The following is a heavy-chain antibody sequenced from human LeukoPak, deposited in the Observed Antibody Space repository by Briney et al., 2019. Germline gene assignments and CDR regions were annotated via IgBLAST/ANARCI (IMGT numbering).Heavy chain of an antibody. J-gene: IGHJ6*03. D-gene: IGHD3-10*01. CDR3: AKGGGAWFGELRSIYYYYMDV. CDR2: ISGSGGST. Sequence: PGGSLRLSCTASGFTFSNYAMSWVRQAPGKGLEWVSAISGSGGSTYYADSVKGRFTISRDNSKNTLYLQMKSLRAEDTAVYYCAKGGGAWFGELRSIYYYYMDVWGKGTTVTVSS. CDR1: GFTFSNYA. V-gene: IGHV3-23*01.